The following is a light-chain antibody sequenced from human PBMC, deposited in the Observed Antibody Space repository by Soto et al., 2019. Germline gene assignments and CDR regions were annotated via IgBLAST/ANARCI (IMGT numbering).Light chain of an antibody. J-gene: IGLJ2*01. CDR1: SSKIGAGYD. V-gene: IGLV1-40*01. Sequence: QAVVTQPPSVSGAAGQRVTISCTGSSSKIGAGYDVHWYQQLPGTAPKLVIYGNSNRPSGVPDRFSGSKSGTSASLAITGLQAEDEADYYCQSYDSSLSGYVVFGGGTKLTVL. CDR2: GNS. CDR3: QSYDSSLSGYVV.